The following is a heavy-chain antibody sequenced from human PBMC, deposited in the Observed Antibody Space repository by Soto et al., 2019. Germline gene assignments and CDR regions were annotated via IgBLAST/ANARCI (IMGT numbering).Heavy chain of an antibody. CDR3: AKRSSSRDFDY. Sequence: QVQLVESGGGVVQPGRSLRLSCGASGFTFSSYGMHWVRQAPGKGLEWVAVISYDGSNKYYADSVKGRFTISRDNSKNTLYLQMNSLRAEDTAVYYCAKRSSSRDFDYWGQGTLVTVSS. CDR1: GFTFSSYG. CDR2: ISYDGSNK. D-gene: IGHD6-6*01. V-gene: IGHV3-30*18. J-gene: IGHJ4*02.